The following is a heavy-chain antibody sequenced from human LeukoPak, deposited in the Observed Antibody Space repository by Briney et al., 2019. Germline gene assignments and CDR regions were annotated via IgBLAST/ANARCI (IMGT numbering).Heavy chain of an antibody. CDR3: ARETRGLVGATDWYFDL. Sequence: PGGSLRLSCAASGFTVSSNYMSWVRQAPGKGLEWVSVIYSGGSTYYADSVKGRFTISRDNSKNTLYLQVNSLRAEDTAVYYCARETRGLVGATDWYFDLWGRGTLVTVSS. CDR2: IYSGGST. D-gene: IGHD1-26*01. J-gene: IGHJ2*01. V-gene: IGHV3-53*01. CDR1: GFTVSSNY.